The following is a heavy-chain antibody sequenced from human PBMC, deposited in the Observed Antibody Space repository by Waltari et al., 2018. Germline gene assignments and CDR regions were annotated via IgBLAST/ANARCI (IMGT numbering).Heavy chain of an antibody. Sequence: QVQLVESGGGMVQPGRSRRLSCVASGFLFSIYGMPWVRQAPGKGLEWVAFISYDGSNKNYRDSVKGRFTISRDNSKNRLSLQMNSLTPEDTAVYHCVKWDYSGSGFSHFYPMDVWGQGTTVTVS. CDR1: GFLFSIYG. V-gene: IGHV3-30*18. D-gene: IGHD3-10*01. J-gene: IGHJ6*02. CDR3: VKWDYSGSGFSHFYPMDV. CDR2: ISYDGSNK.